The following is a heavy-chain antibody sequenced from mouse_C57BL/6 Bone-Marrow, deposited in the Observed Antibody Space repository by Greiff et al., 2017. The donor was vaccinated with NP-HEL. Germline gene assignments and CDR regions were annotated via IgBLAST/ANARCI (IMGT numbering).Heavy chain of an antibody. D-gene: IGHD2-3*01. J-gene: IGHJ1*03. CDR2: IRNKANGYTT. CDR3: ARYIGDGYWYFDV. CDR1: GFTFTDYY. V-gene: IGHV7-3*01. Sequence: EVKLMESGGGLVQPGGSLSLSCAASGFTFTDYYMSWVRQPPGKALEWLGFIRNKANGYTTEYSASVKGRFTISRDNSQSILYLQMNALRAEDSATYYCARYIGDGYWYFDVWGTGTTVTVSS.